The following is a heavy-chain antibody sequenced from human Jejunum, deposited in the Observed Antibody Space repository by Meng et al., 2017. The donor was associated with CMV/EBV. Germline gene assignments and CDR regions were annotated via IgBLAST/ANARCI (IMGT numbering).Heavy chain of an antibody. Sequence: QVQLQQWGAGLLKPSETLSLTCAVYGGSFSVYYCSWVRQTPGKGLEWIGEISPSGSTSYNPSLKSRVSISMDASKNQVSLQLSSVTAADTAIYYCARLNMESSCSTITCSLPWSQGTLVTVSS. J-gene: IGHJ5*02. CDR3: ARLNMESSCSTITCSLP. CDR2: ISPSGST. V-gene: IGHV4-34*01. D-gene: IGHD2-2*01. CDR1: GGSFSVYY.